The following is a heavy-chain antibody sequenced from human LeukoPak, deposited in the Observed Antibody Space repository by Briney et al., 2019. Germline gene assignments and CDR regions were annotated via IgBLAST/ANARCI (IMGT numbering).Heavy chain of an antibody. CDR3: ARDPTRHHWGSWFDP. V-gene: IGHV1-69*13. CDR2: IIPIFGTA. J-gene: IGHJ5*02. D-gene: IGHD7-27*01. Sequence: GASVKVSCKASGGTFSSYAISWVRQAPGQGLEWMGGIIPIFGTANYVQKFQGRVTITADESTSTAYMELSSLRSEDTAVYYCARDPTRHHWGSWFDPWGQGTLVTVSS. CDR1: GGTFSSYA.